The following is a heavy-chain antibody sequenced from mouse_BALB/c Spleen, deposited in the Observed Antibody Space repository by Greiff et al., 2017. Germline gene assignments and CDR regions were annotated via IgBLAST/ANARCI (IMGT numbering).Heavy chain of an antibody. J-gene: IGHJ1*01. D-gene: IGHD2-14*01. CDR2: ISSGSSTI. CDR3: ARGDRSYWYFDV. Sequence: EVQGVESGGGLVQPGGSRKLSCAASGFTFSSFGMHWVRQAPEKGLEWVAYISSGSSTIYYADTVKGRFTISRDNPKNTLFLQMTSLRSEDTAMYYCARGDRSYWYFDVWGAGTTVTVSS. CDR1: GFTFSSFG. V-gene: IGHV5-17*02.